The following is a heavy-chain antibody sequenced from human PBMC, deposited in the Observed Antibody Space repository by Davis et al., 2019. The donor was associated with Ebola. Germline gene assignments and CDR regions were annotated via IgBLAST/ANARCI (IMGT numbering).Heavy chain of an antibody. D-gene: IGHD5-12*01. Sequence: SVKVSCQASGGTFSSYAISWVRQAPGQGLEWMGGIIPIFGTANYAQKFQGRVTITADESTSTAYMELSSLRSEDTAVYYCARDGYSGYDRRGFQDYWGQGTLVTVSS. CDR1: GGTFSSYA. V-gene: IGHV1-69*13. CDR2: IIPIFGTA. J-gene: IGHJ4*02. CDR3: ARDGYSGYDRRGFQDY.